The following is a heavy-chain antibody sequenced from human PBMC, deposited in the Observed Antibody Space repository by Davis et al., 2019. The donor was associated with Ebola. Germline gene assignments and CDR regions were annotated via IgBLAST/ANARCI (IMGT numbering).Heavy chain of an antibody. J-gene: IGHJ4*02. D-gene: IGHD1-26*01. CDR1: GYTFTSYY. Sequence: ASVKVSCKASGYTFTSYYMHWVRQAPGQGLEWMGIINPSGGSTTYAQKFQGRVTMTRDTSTSTVYMELSSLRSEDTAVYYCARTRRGWECSDYWGQGTLVTVSS. CDR3: ARTRRGWECSDY. V-gene: IGHV1-46*01. CDR2: INPSGGST.